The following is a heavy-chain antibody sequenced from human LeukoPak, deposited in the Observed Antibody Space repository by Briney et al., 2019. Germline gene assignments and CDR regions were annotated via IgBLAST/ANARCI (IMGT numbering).Heavy chain of an antibody. CDR3: ARDGGSDYDFWSGYYW. CDR1: GGTFSSYA. Sequence: SVKVSCKASGGTFSSYAISWVRQAPGQGLEWMGGIIPIFGTANYAQKFQGRVTITADESMSTAYMELSSLRSEDTAVYYCARDGGSDYDFWSGYYWWGQGTLVTVSS. CDR2: IIPIFGTA. V-gene: IGHV1-69*01. D-gene: IGHD3-3*01. J-gene: IGHJ4*02.